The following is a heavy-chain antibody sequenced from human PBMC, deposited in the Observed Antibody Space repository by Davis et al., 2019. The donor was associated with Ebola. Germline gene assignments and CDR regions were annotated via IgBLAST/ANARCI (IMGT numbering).Heavy chain of an antibody. CDR1: GFTFKTFG. CDR3: ARCSGGTSWDYYYGMDV. J-gene: IGHJ6*02. V-gene: IGHV3-20*04. CDR2: ITWNGGST. Sequence: GGSLRLSCAASGFTFKTFGMSWVRHAPGTGLEWVSGITWNGGSTGYADSVKGRFTISRDKAKKSLYLQINSLRAEDTAVYYCARCSGGTSWDYYYGMDVWGQGTTVTVSS. D-gene: IGHD2-15*01.